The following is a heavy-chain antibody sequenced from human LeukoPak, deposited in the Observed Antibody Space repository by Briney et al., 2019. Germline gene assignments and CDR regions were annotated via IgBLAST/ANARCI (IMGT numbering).Heavy chain of an antibody. Sequence: ASVKVSCKASGYTFTSYGISWVRQAPGQGLEWMGWINPNSGGTNYAQKFQGRVTMTRDTSISTAYMELSRLRSDDTAVYYCARPPRRYYGSGSNPTFFDYWGQGTLVTVSS. D-gene: IGHD3-10*01. CDR3: ARPPRRYYGSGSNPTFFDY. CDR1: GYTFTSYG. J-gene: IGHJ4*02. CDR2: INPNSGGT. V-gene: IGHV1-2*02.